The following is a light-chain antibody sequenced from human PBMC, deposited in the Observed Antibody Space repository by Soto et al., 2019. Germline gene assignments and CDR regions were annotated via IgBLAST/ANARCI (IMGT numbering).Light chain of an antibody. CDR3: HQRQSWTRT. Sequence: EIVLTQSPATLSSSPGQRSTLSCRASQTVNSRLAWYQHKPGQAPRLLIYHTSNRATGIPARLSGSGYGTDLTITISSLENEDFAVYYCHQRQSWTRTFGHGTKVDIK. V-gene: IGKV3-11*01. J-gene: IGKJ1*01. CDR2: HTS. CDR1: QTVNSR.